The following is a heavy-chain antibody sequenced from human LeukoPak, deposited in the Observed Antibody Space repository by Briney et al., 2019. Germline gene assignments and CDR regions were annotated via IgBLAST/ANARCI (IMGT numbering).Heavy chain of an antibody. D-gene: IGHD3-10*01. Sequence: GKSLKISCQVSGYIFTSYWIGWVRQMPGKGLEWMGIIYPDDSNTRYSPSFQGQLTISADKSISTAYLQWSSLKASDTAMYYCARHDSNYYGSGSNPVDWGQGTLVTVSS. CDR1: GYIFTSYW. CDR2: IYPDDSNT. CDR3: ARHDSNYYGSGSNPVD. J-gene: IGHJ4*02. V-gene: IGHV5-51*01.